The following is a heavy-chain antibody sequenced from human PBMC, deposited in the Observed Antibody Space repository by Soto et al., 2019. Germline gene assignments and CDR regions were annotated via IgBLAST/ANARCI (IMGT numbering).Heavy chain of an antibody. Sequence: EVQLVQSGAEVKKPGESLKISCKGSGYSFTSYWIGWVRQMPGKGLEWMGIIYPGDSDTRYSPSFQGKVTISADKSSSTAYLQWSSLKSSDTAMYYCARTSAAGKYYYGMDVWGQGTTVTVSS. CDR1: GYSFTSYW. V-gene: IGHV5-51*01. J-gene: IGHJ6*02. CDR3: ARTSAAGKYYYGMDV. D-gene: IGHD6-13*01. CDR2: IYPGDSDT.